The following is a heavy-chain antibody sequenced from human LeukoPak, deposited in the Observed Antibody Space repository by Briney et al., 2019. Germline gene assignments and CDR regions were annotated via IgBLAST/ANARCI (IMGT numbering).Heavy chain of an antibody. V-gene: IGHV4-39*02. CDR1: GGSISSSSYY. Sequence: PSETLSLTCTVSGGSISSSSYYWGWIRQPPGKGLEWIGSIYYSGSTYYNPSLKSRVTISVDTSKNQFSLKLSSVTAADTAVYYCAREYDYGGIPEGYWGQGTLVTVSS. J-gene: IGHJ4*02. CDR2: IYYSGST. CDR3: AREYDYGGIPEGY. D-gene: IGHD4-23*01.